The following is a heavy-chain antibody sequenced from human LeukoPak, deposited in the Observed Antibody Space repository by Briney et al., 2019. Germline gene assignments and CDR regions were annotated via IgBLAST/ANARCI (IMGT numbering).Heavy chain of an antibody. CDR1: GVTFSSYG. V-gene: IGHV3-30*18. CDR2: ISYSGSNK. Sequence: GGSLRLSCAASGVTFSSYGLHWIRQAPGKGLEWVAVISYSGSNKYYADSVKGRFTISRATSKNSLYLQMNSMRSEDTAVYYCAKEHELYTSAHGMQVSGQG. CDR3: AKEHELYTSAHGMQV. D-gene: IGHD1-26*01. J-gene: IGHJ6*01.